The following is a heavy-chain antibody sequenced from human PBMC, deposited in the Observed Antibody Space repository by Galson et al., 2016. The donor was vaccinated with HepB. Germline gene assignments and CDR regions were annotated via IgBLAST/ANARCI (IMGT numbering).Heavy chain of an antibody. J-gene: IGHJ6*02. Sequence: SLRLSCAASGFTFSIYWMSWVRQAPGKGLEWVANIKQDGSENYYVDSVKGRFTISRDNAKNSLYLQMNSLKTEDTAVYYCTTHLAAAYYHGMDVWGQGTTVTVSS. CDR2: IKQDGSEN. CDR1: GFTFSIYW. D-gene: IGHD6-25*01. CDR3: TTHLAAAYYHGMDV. V-gene: IGHV3-7*03.